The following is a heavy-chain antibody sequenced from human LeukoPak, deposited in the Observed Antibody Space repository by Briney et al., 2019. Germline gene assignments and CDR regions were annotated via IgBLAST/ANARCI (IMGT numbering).Heavy chain of an antibody. D-gene: IGHD6-13*01. CDR1: GGSISSYF. J-gene: IGHJ5*02. Sequence: SETLSLTCTVSGGSISSYFWSWIRQPPGKGLEWIGYIYDSGSTNYNPSLKSRVTISVDTPKNQFSLKLSSVTAADTAVYYCAREGSSRWYWFDPWGQGTLVTVSS. CDR3: AREGSSRWYWFDP. CDR2: IYDSGST. V-gene: IGHV4-59*01.